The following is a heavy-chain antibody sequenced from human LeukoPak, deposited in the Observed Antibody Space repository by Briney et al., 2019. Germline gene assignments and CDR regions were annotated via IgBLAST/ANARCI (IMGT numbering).Heavy chain of an antibody. CDR2: IRYDGTNK. J-gene: IGHJ4*02. V-gene: IGHV3-30*02. Sequence: PGGSLRLSCAASGFTFSSYGMHWVRQAAGKGLEWVAFIRYDGTNKYYVDSVKGRFTISRDNSKNTLYLQMNSLRAEDTAVYFCAKDRGYCSSTSCYRPFDYWGQGALVTVFS. CDR3: AKDRGYCSSTSCYRPFDY. CDR1: GFTFSSYG. D-gene: IGHD2-2*03.